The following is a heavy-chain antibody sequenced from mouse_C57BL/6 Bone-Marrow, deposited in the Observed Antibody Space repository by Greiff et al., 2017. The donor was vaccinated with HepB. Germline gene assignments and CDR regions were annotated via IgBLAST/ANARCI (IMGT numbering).Heavy chain of an antibody. CDR1: GYTFTSYW. D-gene: IGHD2-4*01. J-gene: IGHJ3*01. CDR3: ARGLRRGCAY. CDR2: IHPNSGST. V-gene: IGHV1-64*01. Sequence: QVQLQQPGAELVKPGASVKLSCKASGYTFTSYWMHWVKQRPGQGLEWIGMIHPNSGSTNYNEKFKSKATLTVDKSSSPAYMQLSSLTSEDSAVYYCARGLRRGCAYWGQGTLVTVSA.